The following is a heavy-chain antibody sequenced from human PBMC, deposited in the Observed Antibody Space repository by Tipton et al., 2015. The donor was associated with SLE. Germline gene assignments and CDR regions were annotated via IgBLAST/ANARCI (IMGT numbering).Heavy chain of an antibody. J-gene: IGHJ6*03. V-gene: IGHV4-34*01. CDR1: GFAFSSYG. Sequence: LRLSCAASGFAFSSYGMTWVRQAPGEGLEWIGEIDHGGRTNYNPSLESRVTISVDTSKNQFSLKLRSVTAADTAVYYCARLKGRLELPGYHYYMDVWGKGTTVTVSS. CDR3: ARLKGRLELPGYHYYMDV. D-gene: IGHD1-7*01. CDR2: IDHGGRT.